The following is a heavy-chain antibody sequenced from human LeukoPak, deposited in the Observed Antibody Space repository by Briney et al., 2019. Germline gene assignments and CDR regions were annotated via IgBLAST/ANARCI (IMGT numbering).Heavy chain of an antibody. Sequence: ASVKVSCKTSGYTFTKYPIHWVRQAPGQGLEWMGWISAYNGNTNYAQKPQGRVTMTTDTSTSTAYMELRSLRSDDTAVYYCARRGYFDYWGQGTLVTVSS. CDR2: ISAYNGNT. D-gene: IGHD3-22*01. J-gene: IGHJ4*02. CDR1: GYTFTKYP. V-gene: IGHV1-18*01. CDR3: ARRGYFDY.